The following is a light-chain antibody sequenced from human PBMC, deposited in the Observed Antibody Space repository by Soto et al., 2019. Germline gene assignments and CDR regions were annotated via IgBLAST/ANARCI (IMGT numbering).Light chain of an antibody. CDR1: HSLLHSNGYNY. J-gene: IGKJ5*01. CDR2: LGS. CDR3: MQSLQTPT. V-gene: IGKV2-28*01. Sequence: DIVMTQSPLSLPVTPGEPASISCRSSHSLLHSNGYNYLDWYLQKPGQSPQLLIYLGSNRASWVPDRFSGRGAGTDFTLKISRVEAEDVGVYYCMQSLQTPTFGQGTRLEIK.